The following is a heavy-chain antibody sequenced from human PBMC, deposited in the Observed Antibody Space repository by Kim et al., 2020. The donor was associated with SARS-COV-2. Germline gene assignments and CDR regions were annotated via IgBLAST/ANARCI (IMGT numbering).Heavy chain of an antibody. J-gene: IGHJ5*02. V-gene: IGHV4-34*01. CDR1: GGSFSGYY. CDR2: INHSGST. CDR3: ARGAWLQLVAGYWFDP. D-gene: IGHD6-13*01. Sequence: SETLSLTCAVYGGSFSGYYWTWIRQPPGMGLEWIGEINHSGSTNYNPSLRSRVTISLDTSKNQFSLKLSSVTAADTAVYYCARGAWLQLVAGYWFDPWGQGTLVTVSS.